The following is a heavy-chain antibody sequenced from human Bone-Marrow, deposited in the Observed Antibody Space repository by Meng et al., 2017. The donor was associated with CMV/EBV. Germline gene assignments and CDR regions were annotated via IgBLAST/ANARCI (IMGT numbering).Heavy chain of an antibody. J-gene: IGHJ4*02. CDR1: GHTFTSYD. CDR2: MYPNSGGT. CDR3: AGVPGGGATPFDY. D-gene: IGHD1-26*01. Sequence: ASVKVSCKASGHTFTSYDINWVRQATGQGLEWMGWMYPNSGGTNYAQKFQGRVTMTRDTYISTAYMELSRLRADDTAVYYCAGVPGGGATPFDYWGQGTLVTVSS. V-gene: IGHV1-2*02.